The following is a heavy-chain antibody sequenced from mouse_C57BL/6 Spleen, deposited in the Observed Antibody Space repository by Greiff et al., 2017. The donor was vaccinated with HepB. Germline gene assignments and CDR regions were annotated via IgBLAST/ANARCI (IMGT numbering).Heavy chain of an antibody. CDR1: GFTFSSYT. CDR2: ISGGGGNT. Sequence: EVKLMESGGGLVKPGGSLKLSCAASGFTFSSYTMSWVRQTPEKRLEWVATISGGGGNTYYPDSVKGRFTISRDNAKNTLYLQMSSLRSEDTALYYCARRGGIHFDYWGQGTTLTVSS. V-gene: IGHV5-9*01. J-gene: IGHJ2*01. CDR3: ARRGGIHFDY. D-gene: IGHD1-1*02.